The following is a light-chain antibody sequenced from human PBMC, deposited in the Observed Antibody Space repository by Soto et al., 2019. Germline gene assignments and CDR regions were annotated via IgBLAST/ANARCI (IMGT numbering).Light chain of an antibody. CDR1: QSVINNY. CDR2: GAS. V-gene: IGKV3-20*01. Sequence: TVFTQSPGPLSLSQGERATLSCRASQSVINNYLAWYQQKPGQAPRLLIYGASNMATGIPDRFSGSGSGTDFTLTISRLEPEDFAVYYCQQYGSSGTFGQGTKVDIK. CDR3: QQYGSSGT. J-gene: IGKJ1*01.